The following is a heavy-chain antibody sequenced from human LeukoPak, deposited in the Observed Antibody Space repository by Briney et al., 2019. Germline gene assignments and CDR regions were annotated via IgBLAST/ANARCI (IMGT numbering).Heavy chain of an antibody. CDR1: GFTFSSYS. V-gene: IGHV3-21*01. CDR3: ARDFCSGGSCCLDYYYMDV. J-gene: IGHJ6*03. CDR2: ISSSSSYI. D-gene: IGHD2-15*01. Sequence: GGSLRLSCAASGFTFSSYSMNWVRQAPGKGLEWVSSISSSSSYIYYADSVKGRFTISRDNAKNSLYLQMNSLRAEDTAVYYCARDFCSGGSCCLDYYYMDVWGKGTTVTVSS.